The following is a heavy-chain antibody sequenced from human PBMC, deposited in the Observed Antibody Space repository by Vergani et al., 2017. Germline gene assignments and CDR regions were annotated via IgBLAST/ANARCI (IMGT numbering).Heavy chain of an antibody. V-gene: IGHV3-21*01. CDR3: LYGSGRYYNDKIYYYYGRDV. Sequence: EVQLVESGGGLVKPGGSLSLSCAASGFTFISYSMNWVRQAPGKGLGWVSSISSSSSYIYYADSVKGRFTISRDNAKNSLYLQMNSLRAEDTAVYYWLYGSGRYYNDKIYYYYGRDVWGQGTTVTVSS. J-gene: IGHJ6*02. CDR2: ISSSSSYI. CDR1: GFTFISYS. D-gene: IGHD3-10*01.